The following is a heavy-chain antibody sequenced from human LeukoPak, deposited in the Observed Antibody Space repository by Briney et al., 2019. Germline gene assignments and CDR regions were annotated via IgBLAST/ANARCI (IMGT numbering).Heavy chain of an antibody. Sequence: PSETLSLTCTVSGGSISSYYRSWIRQPAGKGLEWIGRIYTSGSTSYNPSLKSRVTMSADTSKNQFSLKLSSVTAADTAVYYCASHNSGSYQPGAFDIWGQGTMVTVSS. CDR3: ASHNSGSYQPGAFDI. CDR2: IYTSGST. J-gene: IGHJ3*02. V-gene: IGHV4-4*07. D-gene: IGHD1-26*01. CDR1: GGSISSYY.